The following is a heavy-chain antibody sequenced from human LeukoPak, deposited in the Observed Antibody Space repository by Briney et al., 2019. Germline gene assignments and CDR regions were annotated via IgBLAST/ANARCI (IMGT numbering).Heavy chain of an antibody. Sequence: GGSLRLSCAASGFIFSNSAMSWVRQAPGKGLEWFSTPGKGLEWFSAISGSGDRTYYADSVRGRFTISRDNSKNTLYLQMNSVRAEDTAVYYCVKGSTNVRPYYFDYWGQGTLVTVSS. CDR3: VKGSTNVRPYYFDY. J-gene: IGHJ4*02. D-gene: IGHD2-8*01. CDR1: GFIFSNSA. CDR2: ISGSGDRT. V-gene: IGHV3-23*01.